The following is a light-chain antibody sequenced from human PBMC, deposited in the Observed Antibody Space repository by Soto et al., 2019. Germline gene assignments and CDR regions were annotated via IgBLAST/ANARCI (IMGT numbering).Light chain of an antibody. CDR1: QTIKDNY. CDR3: HQYGSSPPYT. V-gene: IGKV3-20*01. J-gene: IGKJ2*01. Sequence: EIVLTQSPDTLSLSPGERATLSCRASQTIKDNYLAWYQQRPGKAPRLLIYGSSDRATVISDRFSGSGSGTDFSLTISRLEPDDFAAYYCHQYGSSPPYTFGQGTKLEIK. CDR2: GSS.